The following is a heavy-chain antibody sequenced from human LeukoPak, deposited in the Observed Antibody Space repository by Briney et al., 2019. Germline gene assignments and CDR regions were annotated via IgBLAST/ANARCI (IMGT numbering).Heavy chain of an antibody. Sequence: ASVKVSCKASGYTFTGYYMHWVRQAPGQGLEWMGRINPNSGGTNYAQKFQGGVTMTRDTSISTAYMELSRLRSDDTAVYYCARDYYDSSGYYGKDDYWGQGTLVTVSS. CDR2: INPNSGGT. CDR3: ARDYYDSSGYYGKDDY. V-gene: IGHV1-2*06. CDR1: GYTFTGYY. J-gene: IGHJ4*02. D-gene: IGHD3-22*01.